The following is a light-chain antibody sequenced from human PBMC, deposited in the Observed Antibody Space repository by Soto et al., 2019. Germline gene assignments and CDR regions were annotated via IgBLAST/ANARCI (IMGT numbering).Light chain of an antibody. CDR1: QSVSSN. Sequence: EIVMTQSPATLSVSPGERATLSCRASQSVSSNLAWYQQKPGQAPRLLIYDASNRATGIPDRFSGGGSGTDFTLTINRLEPEDFALYYCQQYGSSPPTFGQGTKVDIK. J-gene: IGKJ1*01. CDR3: QQYGSSPPT. CDR2: DAS. V-gene: IGKV3-20*01.